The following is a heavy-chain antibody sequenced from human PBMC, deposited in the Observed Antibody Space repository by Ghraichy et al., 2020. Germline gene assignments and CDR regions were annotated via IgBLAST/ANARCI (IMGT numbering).Heavy chain of an antibody. Sequence: GSLRLSCAASGFTFSSYSMNWVRQAPGKGLEWVSYISSSISTIYYADSVKDRFTISRDNAKNSLYLQMNSLRAEDTAVYYCARERGSSSSGGVYYFDYWGQGTLVTVSS. CDR3: ARERGSSSSGGVYYFDY. D-gene: IGHD6-6*01. CDR1: GFTFSSYS. V-gene: IGHV3-48*01. CDR2: ISSSISTI. J-gene: IGHJ4*02.